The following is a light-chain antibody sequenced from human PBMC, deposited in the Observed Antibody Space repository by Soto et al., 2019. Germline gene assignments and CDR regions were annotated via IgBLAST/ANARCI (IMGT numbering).Light chain of an antibody. J-gene: IGLJ3*02. Sequence: QTVVTQEPSFSVSPGRTFTLTCGLSSGSVSTSYYPSWYQLTPGQAPRTLIYSTNTRSSGVPNRFSGSILENKAALTITGAQADDESDYYCVLYMGTGISVFGGRTKLTVL. CDR3: VLYMGTGISV. V-gene: IGLV8-61*01. CDR1: SGSVSTSYY. CDR2: STN.